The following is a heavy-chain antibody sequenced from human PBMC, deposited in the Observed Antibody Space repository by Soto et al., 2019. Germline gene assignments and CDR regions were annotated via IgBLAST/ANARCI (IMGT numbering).Heavy chain of an antibody. V-gene: IGHV6-1*01. CDR3: ARDFPYYVSSASYLDY. J-gene: IGHJ4*02. CDR2: TYYRSRWYN. CDR1: GDSVSGNSAA. D-gene: IGHD3-16*01. Sequence: PSQTLSLTCAISGDSVSGNSAAWNWIRQSPSRGLEWLGRTYYRSRWYNDYAVSVKSRITVTPDTSKNQFSLHLNSVTPEDTAVYYCARDFPYYVSSASYLDYWGQGALVTVSS.